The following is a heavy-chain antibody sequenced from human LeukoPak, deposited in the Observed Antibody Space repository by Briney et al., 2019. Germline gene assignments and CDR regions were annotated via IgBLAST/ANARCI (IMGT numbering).Heavy chain of an antibody. V-gene: IGHV4-59*01. J-gene: IGHJ5*02. CDR1: GDSISSYY. CDR2: IYYNGST. Sequence: SETLSLTCTVSGDSISSYYWSWIRQPPGKGLEWIGYIYYNGSTNYNPSLKSRVTISVDTSKNQFSLKLSSVTAADTAVYYCARGVYYDTSDNWFDPWGQGTLVTVSS. CDR3: ARGVYYDTSDNWFDP. D-gene: IGHD3-22*01.